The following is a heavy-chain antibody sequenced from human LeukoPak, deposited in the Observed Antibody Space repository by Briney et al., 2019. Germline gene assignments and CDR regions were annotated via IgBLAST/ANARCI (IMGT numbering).Heavy chain of an antibody. CDR2: TSYDGSNK. V-gene: IGHV3-30-3*01. CDR1: GFTFSGYA. Sequence: GRSLRLSCAASGFTFSGYAMHWVRQAPGKGLEWVAVTSYDGSNKYYADSVKGRFTISRDNSKNTLYLQMNSLRAEDTAVYYRARASDYYDSSGYYQGSYYFDYWGQGTLVTVSS. J-gene: IGHJ4*02. CDR3: ARASDYYDSSGYYQGSYYFDY. D-gene: IGHD3-22*01.